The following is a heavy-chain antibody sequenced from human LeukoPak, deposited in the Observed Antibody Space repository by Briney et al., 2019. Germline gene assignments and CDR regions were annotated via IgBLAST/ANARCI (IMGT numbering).Heavy chain of an antibody. J-gene: IGHJ4*02. CDR3: ARAKGSPGN. D-gene: IGHD3-10*01. Sequence: PSETLSLTCTVSGYSIRSGYYWGWIRQPPGKGLEWIGSIYHSGSTYYNPSLKSRVTISVDTSKNQFSLKLSSVTAPDTAVYYCARAKGSPGNWGQGTLVTVSS. CDR2: IYHSGST. CDR1: GYSIRSGYY. V-gene: IGHV4-38-2*02.